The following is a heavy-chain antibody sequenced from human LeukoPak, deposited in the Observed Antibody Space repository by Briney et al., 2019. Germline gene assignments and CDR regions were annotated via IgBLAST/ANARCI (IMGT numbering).Heavy chain of an antibody. D-gene: IGHD1-26*01. CDR3: TIGLGRTDHDY. V-gene: IGHV3-15*01. Sequence: GGTPSPSCTGSGVPSNNAWMGWVRETPGGGEGWVGRKKSKGDGGTTDYATPVKGRFTISRDDSKNTLSLQMNSLQTEDTGVYYCTIGLGRTDHDYWGQGTLVTVAS. CDR1: GVPSNNAW. J-gene: IGHJ4*02. CDR2: KKSKGDGGTT.